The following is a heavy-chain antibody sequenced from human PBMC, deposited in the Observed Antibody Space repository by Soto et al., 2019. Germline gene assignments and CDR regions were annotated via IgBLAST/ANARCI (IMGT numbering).Heavy chain of an antibody. CDR1: GYSFRSYD. Sequence: QVQLVQSGAEVKKPGASVKVSCKGSGYSFRSYDITWVRQAPGQGLEWMGWVHPETGSTGYAQRFQGRVSMTSDTSRNTTYMELSDLRVEDTAVYYCARVRVLADCLDPWGQGTLVTVSS. CDR2: VHPETGST. CDR3: ARVRVLADCLDP. V-gene: IGHV1-8*02. J-gene: IGHJ5*02. D-gene: IGHD2-21*02.